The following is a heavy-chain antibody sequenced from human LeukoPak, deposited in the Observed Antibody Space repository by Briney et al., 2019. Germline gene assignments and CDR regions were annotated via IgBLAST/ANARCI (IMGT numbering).Heavy chain of an antibody. Sequence: QAGGPLRLSCAASGFTFSNSWMSWIRQAPGKGLEWVANIKQDGSEKYYVDSVKGRFTISRDNAKNSLSLQINSLRAEDTAVYYCASGGRYPDYWGQGTLVTVSS. D-gene: IGHD3-16*01. V-gene: IGHV3-7*01. CDR3: ASGGRYPDY. CDR2: IKQDGSEK. J-gene: IGHJ4*02. CDR1: GFTFSNSW.